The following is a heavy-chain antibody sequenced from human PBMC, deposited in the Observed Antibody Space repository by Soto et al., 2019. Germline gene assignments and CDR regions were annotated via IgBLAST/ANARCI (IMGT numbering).Heavy chain of an antibody. J-gene: IGHJ4*02. V-gene: IGHV4-39*01. D-gene: IGHD1-1*01. CDR3: ARHGGNGDYFDY. CDR2: IYHSGST. Sequence: PSETLSLTCTVSGGSISSSSYYWGWIRQPPGKGLEWIGSIYHSGSTYYNPSLKSRVTISVDTSKNQFSLKLSSVTAADTAVYYCARHGGNGDYFDYWGQGTLVTVSS. CDR1: GGSISSSSYY.